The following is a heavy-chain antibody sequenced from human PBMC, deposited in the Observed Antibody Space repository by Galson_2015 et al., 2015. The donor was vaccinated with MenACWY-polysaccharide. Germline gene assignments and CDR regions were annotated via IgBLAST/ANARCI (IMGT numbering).Heavy chain of an antibody. CDR3: ARGVDYGMDV. J-gene: IGHJ6*02. CDR1: GFTISANG. V-gene: IGHV3-30*02. D-gene: IGHD2-15*01. Sequence: SLRLSCAASGFTISANGMHWVRQAPGKELEWVAFIQYDGGTKNFVDSVKGRFTISRDNSKDTLYLQMNSLRPEDTAVYYCARGVDYGMDVWGQGTTVAVSS. CDR2: IQYDGGTK.